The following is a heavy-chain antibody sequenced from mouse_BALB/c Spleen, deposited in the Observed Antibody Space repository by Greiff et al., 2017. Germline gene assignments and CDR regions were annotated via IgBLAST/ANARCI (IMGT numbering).Heavy chain of an antibody. CDR3: ATSTMIRRYYAMDY. D-gene: IGHD2-4*01. CDR1: GYSITSDYA. CDR2: ISYSGST. Sequence: VQLKESGPGLVKPSQSLSLTCTVTGYSITSDYAWNWIRQFPGNKLEWMGYISYSGSTSYNPSLKSRISITRDTSKNQFFLQLNSVTTEDTATYYCATSTMIRRYYAMDYWGQGTSVTVSS. J-gene: IGHJ4*01. V-gene: IGHV3-2*02.